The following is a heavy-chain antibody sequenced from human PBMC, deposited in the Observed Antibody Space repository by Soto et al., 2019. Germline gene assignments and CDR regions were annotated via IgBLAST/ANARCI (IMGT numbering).Heavy chain of an antibody. Sequence: QVQLQESGPGLVKPSQTLSLTCTVSGGSISSGDYYWSWIRQPPGKGLEWIGYIYYSGSTYYNPSLKSRVTISVDTSKNQFSRKLSSVTAADTAVYYCARDHYAYCGGDCFDYWGQGTLVTVSS. D-gene: IGHD2-21*01. V-gene: IGHV4-30-4*01. CDR3: ARDHYAYCGGDCFDY. CDR2: IYYSGST. J-gene: IGHJ4*02. CDR1: GGSISSGDYY.